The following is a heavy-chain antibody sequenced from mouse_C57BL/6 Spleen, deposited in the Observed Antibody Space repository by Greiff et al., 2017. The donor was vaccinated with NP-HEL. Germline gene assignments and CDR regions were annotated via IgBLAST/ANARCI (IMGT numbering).Heavy chain of an antibody. Sequence: QVQLQQSGAELVKPGASVKLSCKASGYTFTEYTIHWVKQRSGQGLEWIGWFYPGSGSIKYNEKFKDKATLTADKSSSTVYMELSRLTSEDSAVYFCARHGSYYGKDFYYAMDYWGQGTSVTVSS. J-gene: IGHJ4*01. D-gene: IGHD2-10*01. CDR2: FYPGSGSI. CDR3: ARHGSYYGKDFYYAMDY. CDR1: GYTFTEYT. V-gene: IGHV1-62-2*01.